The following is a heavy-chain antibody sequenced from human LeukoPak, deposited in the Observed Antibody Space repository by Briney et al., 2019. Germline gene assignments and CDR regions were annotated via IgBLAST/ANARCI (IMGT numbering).Heavy chain of an antibody. D-gene: IGHD6-13*01. CDR1: GDNVSSNSAT. V-gene: IGHV6-1*01. Sequence: SQTLSLTCAISGDNVSSNSATWNWIRQSPSRGLEWLGRAYYRSKWYNDYAVSVKSRMTIIPDTSKNQFSLQLNSVTPDDTALYYCAGDRGVGAAVFFDYWGLGTLVTVSS. CDR3: AGDRGVGAAVFFDY. J-gene: IGHJ4*02. CDR2: AYYRSKWYN.